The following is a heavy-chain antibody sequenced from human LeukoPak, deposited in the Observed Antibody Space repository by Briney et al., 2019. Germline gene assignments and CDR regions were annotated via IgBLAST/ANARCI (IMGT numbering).Heavy chain of an antibody. CDR1: GFTFNSHH. CDR2: APHDGTSP. J-gene: IGHJ6*03. Sequence: GGSLRLSCAVSGFTFNSHHMHWVRQAPNKGLDWVAVAPHDGTSPSHAASVNGRFTISRDNSKNTLYLQMNSLRAEDTAVYYCAKEGVEVGYYYYYMDVWGKGTTVTISS. CDR3: AKEGVEVGYYYYYMDV. V-gene: IGHV3-30*18. D-gene: IGHD2-15*01.